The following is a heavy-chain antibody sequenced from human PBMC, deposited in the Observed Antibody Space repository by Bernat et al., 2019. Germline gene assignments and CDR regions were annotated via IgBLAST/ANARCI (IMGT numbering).Heavy chain of an antibody. CDR3: AKGLPPFCYESSGPLDY. V-gene: IGHV3-30*18. CDR2: ISYDGSNK. CDR1: GFTFSSYG. Sequence: QVQLVESGGGVVQPGRSLRLSCAASGFTFSSYGMHWVRQAPGRGLEWVAFISYDGSNKYYVDSVKGRFTISRDNSKNTLYMQMNSLRAEDSAVYYCAKGLPPFCYESSGPLDYWGQGTLVTVSS. D-gene: IGHD3-22*01. J-gene: IGHJ4*02.